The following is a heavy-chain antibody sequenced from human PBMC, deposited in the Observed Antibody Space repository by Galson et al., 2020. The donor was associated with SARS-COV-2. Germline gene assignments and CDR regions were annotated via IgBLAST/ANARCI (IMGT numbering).Heavy chain of an antibody. CDR2: IYYSGST. Sequence: SETLSLTCSVSGGSITRGGTFWTWIRQHPGKGLEWIGYIYYSGSTHYNPSLKSRVTILVDTSKNQFSLKLNSVTAADTAVYYCAREGESASGANYFDPWGQGTLVTVSS. D-gene: IGHD3-10*01. CDR1: GGSITRGGTF. CDR3: AREGESASGANYFDP. V-gene: IGHV4-31*03. J-gene: IGHJ5*02.